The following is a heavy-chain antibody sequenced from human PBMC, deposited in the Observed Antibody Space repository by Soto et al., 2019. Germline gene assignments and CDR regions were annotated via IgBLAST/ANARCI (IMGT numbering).Heavy chain of an antibody. CDR2: ISGTGKTT. CDR3: ARYCSGGDCYADAFDI. Sequence: QVQLVESGGDLVKPGGSLRLSCAASGLIFSDYYMSWIRQAPGKGLEWLSYISGTGKTTYYADSVKGRFTISRDNAKNSLYLQMNSLRVEDTAVYYCARYCSGGDCYADAFDIWGQGTLVTVSS. CDR1: GLIFSDYY. D-gene: IGHD2-15*01. J-gene: IGHJ3*02. V-gene: IGHV3-11*01.